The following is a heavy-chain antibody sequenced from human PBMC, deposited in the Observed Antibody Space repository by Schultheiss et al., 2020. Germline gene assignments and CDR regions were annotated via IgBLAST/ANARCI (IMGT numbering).Heavy chain of an antibody. J-gene: IGHJ4*02. CDR1: GGSISSGSYY. CDR2: INHSGST. CDR3: ARDNPSGSSFDY. Sequence: SQTLSLTCTVSGGSISSGSYYWSWIRQPPGKGLEWIGEINHSGSTNYNPSLKSRVTISVDTSKNQFSLKLSSVTAADTAVYYCARDNPSGSSFDYWGQGTLVTVSS. D-gene: IGHD3-22*01. V-gene: IGHV4-31*03.